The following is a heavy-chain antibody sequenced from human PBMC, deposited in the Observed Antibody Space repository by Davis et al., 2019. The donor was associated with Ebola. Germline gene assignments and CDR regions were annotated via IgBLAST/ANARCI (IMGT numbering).Heavy chain of an antibody. J-gene: IGHJ4*02. CDR1: GGSISSYY. Sequence: SETLSLTCTVSGGSISSYYWSWIRQRPGKGLEWIGYIYYSGSTNYNPSLKSRVTISVDTSKNQFSLKLSSVTAADTAVYYCARVASYGDYFDYWGLGTLVTVSS. V-gene: IGHV4-59*12. CDR3: ARVASYGDYFDY. D-gene: IGHD4-17*01. CDR2: IYYSGST.